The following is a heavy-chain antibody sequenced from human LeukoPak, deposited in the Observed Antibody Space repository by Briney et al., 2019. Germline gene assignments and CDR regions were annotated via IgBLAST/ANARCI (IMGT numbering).Heavy chain of an antibody. D-gene: IGHD2-2*02. J-gene: IGHJ4*02. CDR3: ARDRYPNTDGVHGY. Sequence: ASVTVSCKASGYTFTSYGISWVRQAPGQGLEWMGWISAYNGNTNYAQKLQGRVTMTTDTSTSTAYMELRSLRSDDTAVYYCARDRYPNTDGVHGYWGQGTLVTVSS. CDR1: GYTFTSYG. V-gene: IGHV1-18*01. CDR2: ISAYNGNT.